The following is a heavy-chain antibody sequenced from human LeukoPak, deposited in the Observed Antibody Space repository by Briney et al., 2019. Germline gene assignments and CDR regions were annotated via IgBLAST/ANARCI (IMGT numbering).Heavy chain of an antibody. V-gene: IGHV3-23*01. D-gene: IGHD3-10*01. CDR1: GFTFSSYA. CDR3: AKAPAKFGELLD. J-gene: IGHJ4*02. Sequence: GGSLRLSCAASGFTFSSYAMSWVRQAPGKGLEWVSAISGSGGSTYYADSVKGRFTTSRDNSKNTLYLQMNSLRAEDTAVYYCAKAPAKFGELLDWGQGTLVTVSS. CDR2: ISGSGGST.